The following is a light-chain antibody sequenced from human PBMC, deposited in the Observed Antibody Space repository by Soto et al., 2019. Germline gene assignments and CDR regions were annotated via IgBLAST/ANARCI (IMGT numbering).Light chain of an antibody. Sequence: DVQMSQSPSSLSASVGDRVTITCRASQRISTYLHWFQQKPGKAPKLLIYAASNLQSGVPPRFSGSGSGTEFTLTIRSLQPDDIATYYCQQYSSYSAWTFGEGTKVDIK. CDR1: QRISTY. CDR3: QQYSSYSAWT. V-gene: IGKV1-5*01. J-gene: IGKJ1*01. CDR2: AAS.